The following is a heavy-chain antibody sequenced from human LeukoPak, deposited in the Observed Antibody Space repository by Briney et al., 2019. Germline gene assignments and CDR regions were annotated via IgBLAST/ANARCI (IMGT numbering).Heavy chain of an antibody. CDR3: ARQSRLNTFDY. CDR2: IWYDGSNK. J-gene: IGHJ4*02. V-gene: IGHV3-33*01. Sequence: GGSLRLSCAASGFTFSSHGMHWVRQAPGKGLEWVAVIWYDGSNKYYAGSVKGRFTISRENAKNSLYLQMSSLRAGGTALYYCARQSRLNTFDYWGQGILVTVSS. CDR1: GFTFSSHG.